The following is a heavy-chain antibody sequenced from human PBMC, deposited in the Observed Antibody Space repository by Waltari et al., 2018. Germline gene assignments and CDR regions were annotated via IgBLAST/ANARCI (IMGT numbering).Heavy chain of an antibody. V-gene: IGHV3-30*18. CDR3: AKDLDMYCGGDCPSDY. J-gene: IGHJ4*02. CDR2: ISYDGSNK. D-gene: IGHD2-21*02. Sequence: QVQLVESGGGVVQPGRSLRLSCAASGFTFSSYGMHWVRQAPGKGLEWVAVISYDGSNKYYADSVKGRFTISRDNSKNTLYLQMNSLRAEDTAVYYCAKDLDMYCGGDCPSDYWGQGTLVTVSS. CDR1: GFTFSSYG.